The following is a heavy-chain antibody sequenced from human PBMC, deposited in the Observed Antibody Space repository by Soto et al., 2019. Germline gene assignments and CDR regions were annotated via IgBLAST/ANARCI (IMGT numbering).Heavy chain of an antibody. CDR1: GFTFDDYA. J-gene: IGHJ4*02. V-gene: IGHV3-9*01. CDR2: ISWNSGSI. Sequence: DVQLVESGGGLVQPGRSLRLSCAASGFTFDDYAMHWVRQAPGKGLEWVSGISWNSGSIGYADSVKGRFTISRDNAKNSLYLQMNSLRAEDTALYYCAKDGASGWYGGRDFDYWGQGTLVTVSS. CDR3: AKDGASGWYGGRDFDY. D-gene: IGHD6-19*01.